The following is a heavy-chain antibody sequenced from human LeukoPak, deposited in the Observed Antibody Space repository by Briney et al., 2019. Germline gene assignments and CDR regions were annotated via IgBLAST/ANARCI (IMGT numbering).Heavy chain of an antibody. CDR1: GYTFTSYA. J-gene: IGHJ4*02. V-gene: IGHV7-4-1*02. Sequence: GASVKVSCKTSGYTFTSYAMNWVRQAPGQGLEWMGWINTNTGNPTYAQGFTGRFVFSLDTSVSTAYLQISSLKAEDTAVYYCARGEPYYYDSSGYYYFDYWGQGTLVTVSS. D-gene: IGHD3-22*01. CDR2: INTNTGNP. CDR3: ARGEPYYYDSSGYYYFDY.